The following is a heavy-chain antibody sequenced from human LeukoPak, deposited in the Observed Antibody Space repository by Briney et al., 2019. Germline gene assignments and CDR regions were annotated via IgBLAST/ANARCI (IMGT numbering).Heavy chain of an antibody. CDR1: GFTFSSYS. CDR2: ISSSSSYL. CDR3: ARDRADYYDSSGYSN. Sequence: KPGGSLRLSCAASGFTFSSYSMTWVRQAPGKGLEWVSSISSSSSYLYHADSVKGRFTISRDNAKNSLYLQMNSLRAEDTAVYYCARDRADYYDSSGYSNWGQGTLVTVSS. V-gene: IGHV3-21*01. D-gene: IGHD3-22*01. J-gene: IGHJ4*02.